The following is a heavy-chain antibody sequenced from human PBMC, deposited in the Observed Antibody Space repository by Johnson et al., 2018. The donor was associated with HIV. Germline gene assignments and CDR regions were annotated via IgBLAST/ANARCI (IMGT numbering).Heavy chain of an antibody. Sequence: QVQLVESGGGVVQPGRSLRLSCAASGFTFSSYGMHWVRQAPGKGLEWVAVISYDGPHKYNAESVKGRFITSRDNSKNTLFLRMNSLRAEDTAVYYCSRDCSAGGCYLGTDAFDIWGQGTMVTVSS. CDR3: SRDCSAGGCYLGTDAFDI. D-gene: IGHD2-8*02. V-gene: IGHV3-30*19. CDR2: ISYDGPHK. J-gene: IGHJ3*02. CDR1: GFTFSSYG.